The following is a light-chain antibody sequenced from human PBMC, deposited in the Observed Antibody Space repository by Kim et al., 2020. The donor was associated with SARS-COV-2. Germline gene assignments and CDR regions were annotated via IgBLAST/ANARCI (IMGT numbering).Light chain of an antibody. CDR2: DVT. V-gene: IGLV2-14*03. J-gene: IGLJ2*01. CDR3: SSYTISSTVL. Sequence: GQSITIACTGTITDVGFYKYGSWYQQHPGKAPKLLIYDVTSRPSGVSNRFSGSKSGTTASLTISGLQAEDEAEYHCSSYTISSTVLFGGGTQLTVL. CDR1: ITDVGFYKY.